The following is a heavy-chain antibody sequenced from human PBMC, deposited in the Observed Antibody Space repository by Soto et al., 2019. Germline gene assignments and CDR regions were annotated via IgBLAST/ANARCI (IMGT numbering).Heavy chain of an antibody. V-gene: IGHV1-69*01. J-gene: IGHJ6*02. D-gene: IGHD2-21*01. CDR2: IIPIFGTA. CDR1: GGTFSSYA. Sequence: QVQLVQSGAEVKKPGSSVKVSCKASGGTFSSYAISWVRQAPGQGLEWMGGIIPIFGTANYAQKLQGRVTITADESTSTAYMELSSLRSEDTAVYYCARAQELWGGYYYYYGMDVWGQGTTVTVSS. CDR3: ARAQELWGGYYYYYGMDV.